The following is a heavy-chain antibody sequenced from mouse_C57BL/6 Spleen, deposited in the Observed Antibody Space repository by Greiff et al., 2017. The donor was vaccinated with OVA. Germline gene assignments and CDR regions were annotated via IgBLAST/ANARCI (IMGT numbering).Heavy chain of an antibody. V-gene: IGHV3-6*01. Sequence: EVKLMESGPGLVKPSQSLSLTCSVTGYSITSGYYWNWIRQFPGNKLEWMGYISYDGSNNYNPSLKNRISITRDTSKNQFFLKLNSVTTEDTATYYCARAVYDYDGYYAMDYWGQGTSVTVSS. CDR1: GYSITSGYY. CDR2: ISYDGSN. J-gene: IGHJ4*01. D-gene: IGHD2-4*01. CDR3: ARAVYDYDGYYAMDY.